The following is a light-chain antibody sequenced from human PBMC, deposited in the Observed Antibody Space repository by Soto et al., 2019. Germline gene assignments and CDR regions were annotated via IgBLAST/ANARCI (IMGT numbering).Light chain of an antibody. Sequence: QSALTQPASVSGSPGQSITISCTGTSSDTTDFYSVSWYQQHPGHAPKLVIYEVANRPSGVSARFSGSKSDNTASLTISGLQADDEADYYCSSYSISAGLVLFGGGTKLTVL. CDR1: SSDTTDFYS. CDR2: EVA. J-gene: IGLJ2*01. CDR3: SSYSISAGLVL. V-gene: IGLV2-14*01.